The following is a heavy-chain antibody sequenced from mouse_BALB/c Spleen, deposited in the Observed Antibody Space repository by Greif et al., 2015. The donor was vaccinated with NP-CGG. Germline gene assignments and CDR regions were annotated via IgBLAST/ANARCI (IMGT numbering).Heavy chain of an antibody. CDR1: GYSITSDYA. CDR3: ARSGDYDLHYFDY. CDR2: ISCSGST. V-gene: IGHV3-2*02. J-gene: IGHJ2*01. D-gene: IGHD2-4*01. Sequence: EVKLQESGPGLVKPSQSLSLTCTVTGYSITSDYAWNWIRQFPGNKLEWMGYISCSGSTSYNPSLKSRISITRDTSKNQFFLQLNSVTTEDTATYYCARSGDYDLHYFDYWGQGTTLTVSS.